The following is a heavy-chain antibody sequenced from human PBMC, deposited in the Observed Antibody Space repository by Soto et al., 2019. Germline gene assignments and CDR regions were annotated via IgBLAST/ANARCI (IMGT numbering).Heavy chain of an antibody. CDR3: ATTVTTILYFDY. D-gene: IGHD4-17*01. J-gene: IGHJ4*02. CDR2: IYYSGST. CDR1: DGSISSSSYY. V-gene: IGHV4-39*01. Sequence: QLQLQESGPGLVKPSETLSLTCTVSDGSISSSSYYWGWVRQPPGKGLEWIGSIYYSGSTYYNPSLKSRVTVSGDTSKNQFSLKPSSVTAADTAVYYCATTVTTILYFDYWGQGILVTVSS.